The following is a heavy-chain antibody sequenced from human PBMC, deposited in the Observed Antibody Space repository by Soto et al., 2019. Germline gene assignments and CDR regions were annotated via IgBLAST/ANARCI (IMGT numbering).Heavy chain of an antibody. V-gene: IGHV2-5*02. CDR3: VHKGGGDRILDY. CDR2: IYWDDYK. J-gene: IGHJ4*02. CDR1: GFSLSTSGVG. Sequence: QITLKESGPALVKPTQTLTLTCTFSGFSLSTSGVGVGWIRQPPGEALEWLALIYWDDYKHFSPSLESRLTITKDTSKNQVVLTMTTMDPVDTATYYGVHKGGGDRILDYWGQGTLVTVSS. D-gene: IGHD3-16*01.